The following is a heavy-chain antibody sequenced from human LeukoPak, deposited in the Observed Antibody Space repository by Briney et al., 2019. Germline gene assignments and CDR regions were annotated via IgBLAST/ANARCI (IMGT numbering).Heavy chain of an antibody. D-gene: IGHD5-12*01. CDR3: AKDPTGGYDYGGYYHYGMDV. Sequence: GGSLRLPCAASGFTFSSYAMSWVRQAPGKGLEWVSAISGSGGSTYYADSVKGRFTISRDNSKNTLYLQMNSLRAEDTAVYYCAKDPTGGYDYGGYYHYGMDVWGQGTTVTVSS. V-gene: IGHV3-23*01. CDR1: GFTFSSYA. J-gene: IGHJ6*02. CDR2: ISGSGGST.